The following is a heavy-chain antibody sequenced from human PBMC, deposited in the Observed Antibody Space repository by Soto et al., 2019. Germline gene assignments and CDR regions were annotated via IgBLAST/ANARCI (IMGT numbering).Heavy chain of an antibody. D-gene: IGHD2-15*01. CDR2: IYPGDSDT. Sequence: CKGSGYSFTSYWIGWVRQMPGKGLEWMGIIYPGDSDTRYSPSFQGQVTISADKSISTAYLQWSSLKASDTAMYYCARLGFYCSGGSCRYYFDYWGQGTLVTVSS. V-gene: IGHV5-51*01. CDR3: ARLGFYCSGGSCRYYFDY. J-gene: IGHJ4*02. CDR1: GYSFTSYW.